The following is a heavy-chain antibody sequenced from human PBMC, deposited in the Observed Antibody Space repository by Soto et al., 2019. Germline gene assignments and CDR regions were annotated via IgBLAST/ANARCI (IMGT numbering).Heavy chain of an antibody. V-gene: IGHV4-31*03. D-gene: IGHD6-6*01. CDR1: GGSIGSGGYY. Sequence: QVQLQESGPGLVKPSQTLSLTCTVSGGSIGSGGYYWTWIRQHPGKGLEWIGYNYYSGITYYNPSLNSRVTISLDTSKNQFSLKLSSVTAADTAVYYCARGSSIAGLYYGMDVWGQGTTVTVSS. J-gene: IGHJ6*02. CDR2: NYYSGIT. CDR3: ARGSSIAGLYYGMDV.